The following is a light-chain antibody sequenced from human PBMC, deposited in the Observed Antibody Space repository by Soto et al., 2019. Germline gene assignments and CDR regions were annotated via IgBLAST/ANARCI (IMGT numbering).Light chain of an antibody. J-gene: IGKJ5*01. CDR3: QQYYSSPSIT. CDR2: WAS. V-gene: IGKV4-1*01. CDR1: QSVLYSSNNKNY. Sequence: DIVMTQSPDSLAVSLGERATINCKSSQSVLYSSNNKNYLSWYQQKPGQPPKLLIYWASIRESGVPDRFSGSGSERDFTLTISTLQAEDVAVYYCQQYYSSPSITFGQGTRLEIK.